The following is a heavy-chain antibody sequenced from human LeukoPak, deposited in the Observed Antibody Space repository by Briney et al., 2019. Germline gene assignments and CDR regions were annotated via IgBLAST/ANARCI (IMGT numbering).Heavy chain of an antibody. V-gene: IGHV3-23*01. CDR3: AKDPVEGTLVRGILMTFDY. J-gene: IGHJ4*02. Sequence: GGSLRLSCAASGFSFSSYAMSWVRQAPGKGLEWASTISGFGGSTYYADSVKGRFTISRDDSKNTLYLQMNSLRAEDTAVYYCAKDPVEGTLVRGILMTFDYWGQGVLVTVSS. D-gene: IGHD3-10*01. CDR1: GFSFSSYA. CDR2: ISGFGGST.